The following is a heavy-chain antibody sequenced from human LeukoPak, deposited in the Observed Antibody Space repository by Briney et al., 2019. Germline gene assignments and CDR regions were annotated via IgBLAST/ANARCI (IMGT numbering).Heavy chain of an antibody. Sequence: PGGSLRLSCAASGFTFSTYSMNWVRQAPGKGLEWVSYISSSSSTIYYADSVKGRFTISRDNAKNSLYLQMNSLRAEDTAVYYRASRADYYDSSGSFDYWGQGTLVTVSS. CDR2: ISSSSSTI. CDR1: GFTFSTYS. J-gene: IGHJ4*02. D-gene: IGHD3-22*01. CDR3: ASRADYYDSSGSFDY. V-gene: IGHV3-48*01.